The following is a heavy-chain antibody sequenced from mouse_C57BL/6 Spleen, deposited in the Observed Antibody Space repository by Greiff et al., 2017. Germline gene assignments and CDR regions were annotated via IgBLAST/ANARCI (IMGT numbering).Heavy chain of an antibody. V-gene: IGHV3-6*01. Sequence: EVQLQESGPGLVKPSQSLSLTCSVTGYSITSGYYWNWIRQFPGNKLEWMGYISYDGSNNYNPSLKNRISITRDTSKNQFFLKLNSVTTEDTATYYCARGAYGPWIAYWGQGTLVTVSA. CDR3: ARGAYGPWIAY. D-gene: IGHD1-1*02. J-gene: IGHJ3*01. CDR1: GYSITSGYY. CDR2: ISYDGSN.